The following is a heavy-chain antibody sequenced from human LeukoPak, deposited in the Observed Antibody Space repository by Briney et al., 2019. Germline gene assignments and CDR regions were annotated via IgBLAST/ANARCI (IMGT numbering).Heavy chain of an antibody. D-gene: IGHD6-25*01. J-gene: IGHJ1*01. CDR3: ARMDRSSGPFQH. V-gene: IGHV4-59*01. CDR2: IFYSGST. CDR1: GGSISSYY. Sequence: PSETLSLTCTVSGGSISSYYWSWIRQPPGKGLEWIGYIFYSGSTNYNPSLKSRVTISVDTSKNQFSLKLSSVTAADTAVYYCARMDRSSGPFQHWGQGTLVTVSS.